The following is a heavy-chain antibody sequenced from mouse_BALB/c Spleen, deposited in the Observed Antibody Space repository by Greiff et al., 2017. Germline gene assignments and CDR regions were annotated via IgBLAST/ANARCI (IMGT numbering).Heavy chain of an antibody. CDR1: GFTFSDYY. V-gene: IGHV5-4*02. J-gene: IGHJ4*01. CDR3: APYAMDY. CDR2: ISDGGSYT. Sequence: EVQLVESGGGLVKPGGSLKLSCAASGFTFSDYYMYWVRQTPEKRLEWVATISDGGSYTYYPDSVKGRFTISRDNAKNNLYLQMSSLKSEDTAMYYCAPYAMDYWGQGTSVTVSS.